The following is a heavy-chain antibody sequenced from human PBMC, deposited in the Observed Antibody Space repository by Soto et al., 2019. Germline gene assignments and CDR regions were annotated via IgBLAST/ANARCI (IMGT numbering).Heavy chain of an antibody. D-gene: IGHD5-18*01. CDR1: GESFKSYY. J-gene: IGHJ6*02. Sequence: KVRCESCGESFKSYYRHWVRQEKGQGLEWMGIINPSGGSTSYAQKFQGRVTMTRDTSTSTVYMELSSLRSEDTAVYYCARDMDTAMVTYYYYAGMDVWGQGTTVPGSS. CDR3: ARDMDTAMVTYYYYAGMDV. CDR2: INPSGGST. V-gene: IGHV1-46*02.